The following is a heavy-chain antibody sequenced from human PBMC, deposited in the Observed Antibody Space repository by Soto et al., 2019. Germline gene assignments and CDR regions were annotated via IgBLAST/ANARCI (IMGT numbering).Heavy chain of an antibody. CDR3: AKGIHPSYYYDSSGYYYDHYYGMDV. V-gene: IGHV3-23*01. D-gene: IGHD3-22*01. CDR2: ISGSGGST. Sequence: GGSLRLSCAASGFTFSSYAMSWVRQAPGKGLEWVSAISGSGGSTYYADSVKGRFTISRDNSKNTLYLQMNSLRAEDTAVYYCAKGIHPSYYYDSSGYYYDHYYGMDVWGQGTTVTVSS. J-gene: IGHJ6*02. CDR1: GFTFSSYA.